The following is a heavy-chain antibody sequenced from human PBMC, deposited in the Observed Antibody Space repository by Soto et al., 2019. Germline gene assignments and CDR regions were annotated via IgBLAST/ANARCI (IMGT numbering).Heavy chain of an antibody. Sequence: QVQLQQLGAGLLKPSETLSLTCAVYGGSFSGYYWSWIRQPPGKGLEWIGEINHSGSTNYHPSLKCRVTISADASKNQFSLKLSSVTAADTAVYYCANALDRASGSYYKGRDYWGQGTLVTVSS. CDR2: INHSGST. V-gene: IGHV4-34*01. CDR1: GGSFSGYY. J-gene: IGHJ4*02. D-gene: IGHD3-10*01. CDR3: ANALDRASGSYYKGRDY.